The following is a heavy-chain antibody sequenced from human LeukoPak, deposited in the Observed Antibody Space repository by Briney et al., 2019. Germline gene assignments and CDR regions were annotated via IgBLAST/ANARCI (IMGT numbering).Heavy chain of an antibody. D-gene: IGHD3-16*02. V-gene: IGHV4-59*08. J-gene: IGHJ6*03. CDR1: GGSIGTYY. Sequence: SETLSLTCTVSGGSIGTYYWSWIRQSPGKGLEWIGYIYVTGTRYNPYLQSRVTISVDRSRNQFFLKMSTVTAADTAVYYCARHIGGGIEDMDVWGKGTKVIVSS. CDR3: ARHIGGGIEDMDV. CDR2: IYVTGT.